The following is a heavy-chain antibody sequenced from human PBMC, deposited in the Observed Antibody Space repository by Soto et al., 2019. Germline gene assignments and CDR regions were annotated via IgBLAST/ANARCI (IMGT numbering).Heavy chain of an antibody. J-gene: IGHJ4*02. D-gene: IGHD2-15*01. CDR3: ARDPVCSDSSCYDY. Sequence: PGGSLRLSCAASGFTFSSYWMTWVRQAPGKGLEWVANIKQDGSEIYYVDSVKGRFTISRDNAENSLYLQMNSLRAEDTAVYYCARDPVCSDSSCYDYWRQGTLVTVSS. V-gene: IGHV3-7*01. CDR1: GFTFSSYW. CDR2: IKQDGSEI.